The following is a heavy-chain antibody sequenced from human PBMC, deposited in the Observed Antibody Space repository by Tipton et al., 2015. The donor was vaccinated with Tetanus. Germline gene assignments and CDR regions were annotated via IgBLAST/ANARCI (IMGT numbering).Heavy chain of an antibody. CDR2: ISWNSGSI. Sequence: SLRLSCAASGFTFDDYAMHWVRQAPGKGLEWVSGISWNSGSIGYADSLKGRFTISRDNAQSSLFLQMNSLKAEDTALYYCAREESGGGFDYWGQGTLVTVSS. J-gene: IGHJ4*02. CDR1: GFTFDDYA. V-gene: IGHV3-9*01. D-gene: IGHD3-16*01. CDR3: AREESGGGFDY.